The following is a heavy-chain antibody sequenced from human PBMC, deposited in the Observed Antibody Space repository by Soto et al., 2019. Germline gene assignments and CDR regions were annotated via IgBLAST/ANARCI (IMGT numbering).Heavy chain of an antibody. D-gene: IGHD3-16*02. CDR1: GYTFTSYY. V-gene: IGHV1-46*01. CDR2: INPSGGST. CDR3: ARITFGGVIVRPDAFDI. J-gene: IGHJ3*02. Sequence: QVQLVQSGAEVKKPGASVKVSCKASGYTFTSYYMHWVRQAPGQGLEWMGIINPSGGSTSYAQKFEGRVTMPRDTSTSTVYMELSSLRSEDTAVYYCARITFGGVIVRPDAFDIWGQGQWSPSLQ.